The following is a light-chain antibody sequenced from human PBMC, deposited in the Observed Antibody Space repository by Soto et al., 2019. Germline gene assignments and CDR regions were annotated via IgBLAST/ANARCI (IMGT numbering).Light chain of an antibody. J-gene: IGKJ1*01. V-gene: IGKV1-5*03. CDR1: QSISSW. Sequence: IQMTQYTSTLSASVGDRVTITCRASQSISSWLAWYQQKPGKAPKLLIYKASSLESGVPSRFSGSGSGTEFTLTISSLQPDDFATYYCQQYNSYWTFGQGTIVDVK. CDR3: QQYNSYWT. CDR2: KAS.